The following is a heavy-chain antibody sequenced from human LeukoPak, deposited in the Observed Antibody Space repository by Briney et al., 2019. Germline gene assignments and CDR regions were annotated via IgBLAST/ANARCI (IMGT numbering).Heavy chain of an antibody. CDR1: GFTFSSYE. CDR3: ARYSSGYYGVKDI. D-gene: IGHD3-22*01. J-gene: IGHJ3*02. V-gene: IGHV3-48*03. Sequence: PGGSLRLSCAASGFTFSSYEMNWVRQAPGKGLEWVSYISSSGSTIYYADSVKGRFTISRDNAKNSLYLQMNSLRAEDTAVYYWARYSSGYYGVKDIWGQGTMVTVSS. CDR2: ISSSGSTI.